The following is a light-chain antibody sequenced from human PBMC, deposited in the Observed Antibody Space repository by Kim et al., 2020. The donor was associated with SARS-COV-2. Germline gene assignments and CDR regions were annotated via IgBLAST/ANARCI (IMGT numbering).Light chain of an antibody. Sequence: APRETARIPCGGNNIESKSVNWYHQKPGQAPVLVVYDDTYRPSGIPERFSGSNSGNTATLTITRVEAGDEADYYCQVWESLSEHVIFGGGTQLTVL. J-gene: IGLJ2*01. V-gene: IGLV3-21*02. CDR1: NIESKS. CDR2: DDT. CDR3: QVWESLSEHVI.